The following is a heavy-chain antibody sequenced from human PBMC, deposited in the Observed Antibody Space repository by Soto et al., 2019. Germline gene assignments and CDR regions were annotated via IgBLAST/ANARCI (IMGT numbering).Heavy chain of an antibody. V-gene: IGHV1-8*01. CDR3: ARELVGGSVRRGNFDWLFGYYYYGMDV. D-gene: IGHD3-9*01. J-gene: IGHJ6*02. Sequence: ASVKVSCKASGYAFTSYDIHWVRQATGQGLEWMGWMNPNSGNTGCAQKFQGRVTMTRNTSISTAYMELSSLRSEDTAVYYCARELVGGSVRRGNFDWLFGYYYYGMDVWGQGTTVTVSS. CDR2: MNPNSGNT. CDR1: GYAFTSYD.